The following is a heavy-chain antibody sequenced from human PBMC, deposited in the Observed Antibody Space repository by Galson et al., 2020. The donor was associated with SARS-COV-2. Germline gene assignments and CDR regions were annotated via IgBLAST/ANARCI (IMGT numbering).Heavy chain of an antibody. CDR1: GFTFRSSG. CDR2: IWYDGTNK. CDR3: AKDQGLAVAGTTYDCDY. J-gene: IGHJ4*02. V-gene: IGHV3-33*06. Sequence: GGSLRPSCEPSGFTFRSSGMPWVRQAPGTRLEWVAVIWYDGTNKYYADSVKGRFTISRDTSKNTLYLQMNSLRAEDTAVYYCAKDQGLAVAGTTYDCDYWGQGTLVTVSA. D-gene: IGHD6-19*01.